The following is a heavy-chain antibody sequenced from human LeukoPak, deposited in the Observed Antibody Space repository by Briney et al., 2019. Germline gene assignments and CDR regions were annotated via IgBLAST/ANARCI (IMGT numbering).Heavy chain of an antibody. V-gene: IGHV3-49*04. CDR2: IRSKAYGGTT. CDR3: IRAITIFGVVQTPDYFDY. Sequence: GGSLRLSCTASGFTFGDYAMSWVRQAPGKGLEWVGFIRSKAYGGTTEYAASVKGRFTISRDDSKSIAYLQMNSLKTEDTAVYYCIRAITIFGVVQTPDYFDYWGQGTLVTVSS. J-gene: IGHJ4*02. D-gene: IGHD3-3*01. CDR1: GFTFGDYA.